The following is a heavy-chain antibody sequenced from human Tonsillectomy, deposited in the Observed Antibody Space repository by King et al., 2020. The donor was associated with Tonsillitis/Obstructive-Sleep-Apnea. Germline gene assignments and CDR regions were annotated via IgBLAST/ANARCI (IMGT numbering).Heavy chain of an antibody. CDR1: GGSISSYY. CDR2: IYYSGST. J-gene: IGHJ5*02. CDR3: ARERSWFDP. V-gene: IGHV4-59*12. Sequence: VQLQESGPGLVKPSETLSLTCTVSGGSISSYYWSWIRQPPGKGLEWIGYIYYSGSTNYNPSLKCRVTISVDTSKNQFSLKLSSVTAADTAVYYCARERSWFDPWGQGTLVTVSS.